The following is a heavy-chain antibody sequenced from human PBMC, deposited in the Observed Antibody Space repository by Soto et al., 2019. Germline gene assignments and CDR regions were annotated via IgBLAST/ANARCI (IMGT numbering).Heavy chain of an antibody. J-gene: IGHJ6*02. Sequence: AVQVSCKAFGGTFKNYAISWVRQAPGQGLEWMGGIIPLFRTAHYAQKFQGRVTITADELTTTAYMELSSLRSEDTAVYFCARKSEMAAKWNYEKDAGYYDYAMYGWGQ. D-gene: IGHD3-3*01. CDR3: ARKSEMAAKWNYEKDAGYYDYAMYG. CDR1: GGTFKNYA. V-gene: IGHV1-69*13. CDR2: IIPLFRTA.